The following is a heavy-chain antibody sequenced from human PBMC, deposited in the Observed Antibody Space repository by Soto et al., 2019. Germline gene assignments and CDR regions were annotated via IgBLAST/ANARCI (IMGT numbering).Heavy chain of an antibody. D-gene: IGHD3-22*01. J-gene: IGHJ4*02. Sequence: SDTLSLTCTVSGVSISSGGYYWSWIRQHPGKGLEWIGYIYYSGSTYYNPSLKSRVTISVDTSKNQFSLKLSSVTAADTAVYYCARDEPPLLKDQFDTRGFYPPQYYLDFWGQGTLVTVS. CDR1: GVSISSGGYY. V-gene: IGHV4-31*03. CDR3: ARDEPPLLKDQFDTRGFYPPQYYLDF. CDR2: IYYSGST.